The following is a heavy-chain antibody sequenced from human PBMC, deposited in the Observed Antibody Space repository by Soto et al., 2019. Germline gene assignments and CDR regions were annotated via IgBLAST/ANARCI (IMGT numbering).Heavy chain of an antibody. J-gene: IGHJ4*02. Sequence: QVQLVQSGAEVQKPGASVNVSCKSSGYTFTVYYMHWVRQAPGQGLGWMGWINPKSGGTMYPQKFQGRVTMTWDTSISTAYMALTRLRSDDTAVYYCARDLAKGGGSAGFDYWGQGTLVTVSS. CDR3: ARDLAKGGGSAGFDY. D-gene: IGHD1-26*01. CDR1: GYTFTVYY. V-gene: IGHV1-2*02. CDR2: INPKSGGT.